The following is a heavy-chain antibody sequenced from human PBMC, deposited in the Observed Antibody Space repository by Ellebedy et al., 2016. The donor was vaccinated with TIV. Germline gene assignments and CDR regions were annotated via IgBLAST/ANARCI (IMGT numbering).Heavy chain of an antibody. D-gene: IGHD1-26*01. Sequence: GESLKISXAASGFSFSTFGMSWVRQAPGKGLEWVANVRQDENEIHYVGSVKGRFTISRDNTKNSLYLQMNSLTAEDTAVYYCARGSIAQESYWEYWGQGTLVTVSS. J-gene: IGHJ4*02. CDR2: VRQDENEI. CDR3: ARGSIAQESYWEY. V-gene: IGHV3-7*01. CDR1: GFSFSTFG.